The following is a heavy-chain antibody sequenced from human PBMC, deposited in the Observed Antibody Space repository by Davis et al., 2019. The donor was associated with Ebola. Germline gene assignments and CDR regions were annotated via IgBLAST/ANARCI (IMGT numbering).Heavy chain of an antibody. V-gene: IGHV3-30*02. CDR1: GFTFSSSG. CDR2: IRFDGSNK. D-gene: IGHD2-2*01. J-gene: IGHJ4*02. Sequence: GESLKISCAAVGFTFSSSGMHWVRQAPGKGLEWLAFIRFDGSNKIYADSVKGRLSISRDNSRNTLYLQINSLRAEDTAVYYCAKESDCSDTTCYTYFEYYLDYWGQGTLVTVSS. CDR3: AKESDCSDTTCYTYFEYYLDY.